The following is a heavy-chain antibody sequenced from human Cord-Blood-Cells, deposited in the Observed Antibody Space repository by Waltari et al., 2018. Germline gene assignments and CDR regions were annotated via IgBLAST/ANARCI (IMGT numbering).Heavy chain of an antibody. Sequence: QLQLQESGPGLVKPSETLSLTCTVSGGSISSSSYYWGWIRQPPGKGLEWIGRIYYRGNPHYNPSLKSLVTISVDTAKNQFAVKLSSVTAADTAVYYCARHAFDLEWLLHDAVDIWGQGTMVTVSS. CDR3: ARHAFDLEWLLHDAVDI. CDR1: GGSISSSSYY. J-gene: IGHJ3*02. V-gene: IGHV4-39*01. D-gene: IGHD3-3*01. CDR2: IYYRGNP.